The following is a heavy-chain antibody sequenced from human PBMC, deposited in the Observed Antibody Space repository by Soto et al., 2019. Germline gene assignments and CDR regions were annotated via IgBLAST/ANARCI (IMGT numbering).Heavy chain of an antibody. CDR3: SAYDTRRGVEY. CDR1: GFTFSSYD. J-gene: IGHJ4*02. V-gene: IGHV3-13*01. Sequence: EVQLVESGGGLVQPGGSLRLSCAASGFTFSSYDMHWVRQATGKGLEWVSAIGTAGDTYYPGSVKGRFTISRENAKNSFYLQMNSLRAGDTAVYYCSAYDTRRGVEYWGQGTLVTVSS. D-gene: IGHD3-22*01. CDR2: IGTAGDT.